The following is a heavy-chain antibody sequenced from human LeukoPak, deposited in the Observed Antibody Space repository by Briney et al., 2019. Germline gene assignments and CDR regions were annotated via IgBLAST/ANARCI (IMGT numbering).Heavy chain of an antibody. Sequence: ASVKVSCKASGYTFTSYGISWVRQAPGQGLEWMGWISAYNGNTNYAQKLQGRVTVTTDTSTSTAYMELGSLRSDDTAVYYCARVMIVVVITGDAFDIWGQGTMVTVSS. V-gene: IGHV1-18*01. D-gene: IGHD3-22*01. CDR3: ARVMIVVVITGDAFDI. CDR1: GYTFTSYG. CDR2: ISAYNGNT. J-gene: IGHJ3*02.